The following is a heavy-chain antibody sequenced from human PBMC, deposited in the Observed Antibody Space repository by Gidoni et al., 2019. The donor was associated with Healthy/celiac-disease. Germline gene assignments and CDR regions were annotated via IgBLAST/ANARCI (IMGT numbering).Heavy chain of an antibody. J-gene: IGHJ3*02. Sequence: QVQLQESGPGLVKPSETLYLTCTVSGGSISSFYWSWIRQPPGKGLEWIGYIFYSGNTNYNPSLKSRVTISVDRSKNQFSLKLSSVTAADTAVYYCATFSGDAFDIWGQGTMVTVSS. CDR1: GGSISSFY. CDR2: IFYSGNT. CDR3: ATFSGDAFDI. V-gene: IGHV4-59*01.